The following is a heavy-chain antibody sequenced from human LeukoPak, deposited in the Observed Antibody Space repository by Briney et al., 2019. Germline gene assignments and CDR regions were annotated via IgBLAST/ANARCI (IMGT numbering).Heavy chain of an antibody. V-gene: IGHV1-2*02. CDR2: INPNSGGT. D-gene: IGHD6-13*01. CDR1: GYTFTGYY. J-gene: IGHJ4*02. CDR3: ARDPSIAAAGTD. Sequence: GASVKVSCKASGYTFTGYYMHWVRQAPGQGLEWMGWINPNSGGTNYAQKFQGRVTMTRDTSISTAYMELSRLRSDDTAAYYCARDPSIAAAGTDWGQGTLVTVSS.